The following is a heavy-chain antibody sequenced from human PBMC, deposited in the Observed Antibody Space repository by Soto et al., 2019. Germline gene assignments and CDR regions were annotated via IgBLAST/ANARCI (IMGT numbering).Heavy chain of an antibody. V-gene: IGHV3-15*01. CDR3: TTETTGYYDSSGYLAFDI. J-gene: IGHJ3*02. D-gene: IGHD3-22*01. CDR2: IKSKTDGGTT. CDR1: GFTFSNAW. Sequence: GGSLRLSCAASGFTFSNAWMSWVRQAPGKGLEWVGRIKSKTDGGTTDYAAPVKGRFTISRDDSKNTLYLQMNSLKTEDTAVYYCTTETTGYYDSSGYLAFDIWGQVTMVTVS.